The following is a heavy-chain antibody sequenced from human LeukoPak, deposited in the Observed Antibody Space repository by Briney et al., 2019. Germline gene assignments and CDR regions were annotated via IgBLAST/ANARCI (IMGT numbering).Heavy chain of an antibody. Sequence: GESLKISCKGSRYIFTSYWIGWVRQMPGKGLEWMGIIYPSDSDTRYNPSFQGQVTISADKSITTAYLQWSSLKASDTAMYYCARLKVRHQQLDHFDSWGQGTLVTVSS. CDR1: RYIFTSYW. CDR3: ARLKVRHQQLDHFDS. J-gene: IGHJ4*02. CDR2: IYPSDSDT. V-gene: IGHV5-51*01. D-gene: IGHD6-13*01.